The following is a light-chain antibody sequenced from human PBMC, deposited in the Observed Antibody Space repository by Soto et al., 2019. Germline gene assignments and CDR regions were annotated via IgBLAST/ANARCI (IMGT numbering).Light chain of an antibody. V-gene: IGKV3-11*01. CDR2: DAS. CDR3: HQRSTWPFT. CDR1: QSISSY. Sequence: EIVLTQSPATLSLSPGERATLSCRASQSISSYFAWYQQKPDQAPRLLIYDASNRATGIPARFSGSGSGTDFTLTISSLEPEDCAVYYCHQRSTWPFTFGPGTKVDIK. J-gene: IGKJ3*01.